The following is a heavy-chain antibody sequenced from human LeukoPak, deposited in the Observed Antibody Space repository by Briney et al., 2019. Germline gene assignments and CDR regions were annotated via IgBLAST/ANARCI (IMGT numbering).Heavy chain of an antibody. V-gene: IGHV4-30-4*01. Sequence: SETLSLTCTVSGGSISSGDYYWSWIRQPPGKGLDWIGYIYNSGRTYYNPSLKSRVSISVDTSKNQFYLKLRSVTAADTAVYYCARADYSDSGTYFDFDYWGQGTMVTVSS. CDR2: IYNSGRT. D-gene: IGHD3-10*01. CDR1: GGSISSGDYY. CDR3: ARADYSDSGTYFDFDY. J-gene: IGHJ4*02.